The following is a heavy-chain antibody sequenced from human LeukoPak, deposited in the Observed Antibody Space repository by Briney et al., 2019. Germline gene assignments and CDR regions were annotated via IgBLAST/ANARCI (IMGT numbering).Heavy chain of an antibody. Sequence: ASVKVSCKASGYSLTTYYMHWVRQAPGQGLEWMAIINPSGGGTNYAQKFQGRVTMTRDTPTNTVYMELSSLRSEDTAVYYCARQLDTAMASYWGQGTLVTVSS. CDR3: ARQLDTAMASY. CDR1: GYSLTTYY. D-gene: IGHD5-18*01. V-gene: IGHV1-46*01. CDR2: INPSGGGT. J-gene: IGHJ4*02.